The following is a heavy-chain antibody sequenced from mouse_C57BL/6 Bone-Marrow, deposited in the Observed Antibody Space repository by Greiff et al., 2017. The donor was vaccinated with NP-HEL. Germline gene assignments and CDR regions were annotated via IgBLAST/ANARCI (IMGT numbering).Heavy chain of an antibody. V-gene: IGHV1-81*01. CDR2: IYPRSGTT. CDR3: AKGNIYDGYTDY. D-gene: IGHD2-3*01. CDR1: GYTFTSYG. J-gene: IGHJ2*01. Sequence: VQLQQSGAELARPGASVKLSCKASGYTFTSYGISWVKQRTGQGLEWIGEIYPRSGTTYYNEKFKGKATLTADKSSSTAYMELRSLPSEDSAVYSCAKGNIYDGYTDYWGQGTTLTVSS.